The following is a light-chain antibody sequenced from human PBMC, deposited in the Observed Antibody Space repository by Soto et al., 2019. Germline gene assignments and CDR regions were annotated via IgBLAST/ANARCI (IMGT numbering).Light chain of an antibody. Sequence: QSVLTQWPSASASLGASVKLTCTLSSGHSSYAIAWHQQQPEKGPRFLMRLNSDGSHNKGYGIPDRFSGSSSGAERYLTISSLQSEHEADYYCQTWGTDVSVFGGGTQLTVL. CDR1: SGHSSYA. CDR3: QTWGTDVSV. J-gene: IGLJ7*01. CDR2: LNSDGSH. V-gene: IGLV4-69*01.